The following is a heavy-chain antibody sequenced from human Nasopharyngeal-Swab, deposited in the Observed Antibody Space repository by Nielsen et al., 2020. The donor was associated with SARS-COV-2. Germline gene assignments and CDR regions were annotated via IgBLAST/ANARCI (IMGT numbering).Heavy chain of an antibody. CDR1: GYTLTELS. J-gene: IGHJ4*02. D-gene: IGHD2-21*02. Sequence: ASLKVSCKVSGYTLTELSMHWVRQAPGKGLEWMGGFDPEDGETIYAQKFQGRVTMTEDTSTDTAYMELSSLRSEDTAVYYCATGYAYCGGDCFIDYWGQGTLVTVSS. CDR2: FDPEDGET. V-gene: IGHV1-24*01. CDR3: ATGYAYCGGDCFIDY.